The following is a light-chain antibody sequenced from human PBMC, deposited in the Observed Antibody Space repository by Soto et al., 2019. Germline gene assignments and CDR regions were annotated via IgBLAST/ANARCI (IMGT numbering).Light chain of an antibody. J-gene: IGKJ4*02. V-gene: IGKV1-16*02. Sequence: DIQMTQSPSSLSASVGDRVTITCRASQGISNHLAWFQQKPGKAPRSLVHAASILYGGVPSKFSCRGSGTDFTLTISTLQPEDVATYYFQQYHSYPLTFAGGTRVEIK. CDR2: AAS. CDR3: QQYHSYPLT. CDR1: QGISNH.